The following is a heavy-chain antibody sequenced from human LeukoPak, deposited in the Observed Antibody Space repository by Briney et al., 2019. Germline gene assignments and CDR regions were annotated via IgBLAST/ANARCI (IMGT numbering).Heavy chain of an antibody. V-gene: IGHV4-39*01. Sequence: PSETLSLTCTVSGGSISSSSYYWGWIRQPPGKGLEWIGSIYYSGSTYYNPSLKSRVTISVDTSKNQFSLKLSSVTAADTAVYYCARQGFRGDFWSGYNNWFDPWGPGTLVTVSS. CDR3: ARQGFRGDFWSGYNNWFDP. CDR2: IYYSGST. J-gene: IGHJ5*02. CDR1: GGSISSSSYY. D-gene: IGHD3-3*01.